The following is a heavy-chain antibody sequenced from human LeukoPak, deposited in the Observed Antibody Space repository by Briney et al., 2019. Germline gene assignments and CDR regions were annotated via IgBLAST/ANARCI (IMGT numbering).Heavy chain of an antibody. CDR3: ARFTVTNYYCYGMDV. CDR2: INPSSGDT. Sequence: ASVKVSCKASGYTFTDNYIYWVRQAPGQGLEWMGWINPSSGDTNYAQKFQGRVTMTRDTSISTAYMELSRLRSDDTAVYYCARFTVTNYYCYGMDVWGQGTTVTVSS. CDR1: GYTFTDNY. V-gene: IGHV1-2*02. J-gene: IGHJ6*02. D-gene: IGHD4-17*01.